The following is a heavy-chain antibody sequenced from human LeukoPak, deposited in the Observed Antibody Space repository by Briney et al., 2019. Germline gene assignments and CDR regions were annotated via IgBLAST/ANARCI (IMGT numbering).Heavy chain of an antibody. Sequence: SETLSLTCAVYGGSFSGYYWSWIRQPPGKGLEWIGEINHSGSTNYNPSLKSRVTISVDTSKNQFSLQLNSVTPEDTAVYYCARGAFLEWLLYYYYYMDVWGKGTTVTVSS. CDR1: GGSFSGYY. CDR3: ARGAFLEWLLYYYYYMDV. J-gene: IGHJ6*03. CDR2: INHSGST. V-gene: IGHV4-34*01. D-gene: IGHD3-3*02.